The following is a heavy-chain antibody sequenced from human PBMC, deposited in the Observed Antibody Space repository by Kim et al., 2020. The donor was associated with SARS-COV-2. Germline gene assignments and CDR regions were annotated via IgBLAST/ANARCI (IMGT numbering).Heavy chain of an antibody. Sequence: RYSRPVQGQVPFSADKATTTAYLHWNSLRAADTAIYYCARRGPMTGDAFDVWGQGTLVTVSS. CDR3: ARRGPMTGDAFDV. J-gene: IGHJ3*01. V-gene: IGHV5-51*01. D-gene: IGHD3-9*01.